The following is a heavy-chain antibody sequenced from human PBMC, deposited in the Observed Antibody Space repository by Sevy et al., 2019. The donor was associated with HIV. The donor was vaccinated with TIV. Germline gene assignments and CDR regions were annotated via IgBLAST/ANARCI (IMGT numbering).Heavy chain of an antibody. V-gene: IGHV1-8*02. J-gene: IGHJ6*02. CDR2: MNPDSGRR. Sequence: ASVKVSCKASGYTFSGYDINWVRQATGQALEWMGWMNPDSGRRGYAPKFQGRVTMTTNTSIDTAYMELRRLRSEDSAVYYCARADLDSSTFFYYYGMDVWGQGTTVTVSS. D-gene: IGHD6-13*01. CDR1: GYTFSGYD. CDR3: ARADLDSSTFFYYYGMDV.